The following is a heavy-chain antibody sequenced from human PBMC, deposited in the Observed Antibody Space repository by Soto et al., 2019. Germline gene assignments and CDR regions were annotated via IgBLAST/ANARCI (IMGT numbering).Heavy chain of an antibody. D-gene: IGHD3-10*02. V-gene: IGHV2-5*02. CDR1: GLSLSTSGEA. Sequence: QITLKESGPTLVKPTQTLTLTCTFSGLSLSTSGEAVGWIRQPPGKALEWLALIYWDDDKRYNPTLKTRLTITKDTSKNPVVLTLTHMDPVDTATYYCAHYVSTSPAGGFDPWGKGILVTVSS. CDR2: IYWDDDK. CDR3: AHYVSTSPAGGFDP. J-gene: IGHJ5*02.